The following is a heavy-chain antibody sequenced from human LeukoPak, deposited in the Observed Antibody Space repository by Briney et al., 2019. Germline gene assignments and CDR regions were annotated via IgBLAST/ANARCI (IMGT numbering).Heavy chain of an antibody. J-gene: IGHJ4*02. D-gene: IGHD3-10*01. V-gene: IGHV4-31*03. CDR1: GGSITSGGYF. CDR2: ISYSGNT. CDR3: ARSFGESYFDY. Sequence: TLSLTCTVSGGSITSGGYFWSWIRQHPGKGLEWIGYISYSGNTYYNPSLKSRLTISVDTSKNQFSLKLSSVTAADTAVYYCARSFGESYFDYWGQGILVTVSS.